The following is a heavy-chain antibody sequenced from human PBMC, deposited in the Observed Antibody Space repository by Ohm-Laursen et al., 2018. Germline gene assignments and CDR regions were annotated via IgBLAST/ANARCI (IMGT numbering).Heavy chain of an antibody. D-gene: IGHD6-19*01. CDR2: INHSRST. J-gene: IGHJ4*02. CDR1: GGSFSGYY. CDR3: ARGFSGWWGRIDY. V-gene: IGHV4-34*01. Sequence: SDTLSLTCAVYGGSFSGYYWNWIRQPPGKGLEWIGEINHSRSTKYNSSFKSRVTISVDTSKNQFSLKLSPVTAADTAVYYCARGFSGWWGRIDYWGQGILVTVSS.